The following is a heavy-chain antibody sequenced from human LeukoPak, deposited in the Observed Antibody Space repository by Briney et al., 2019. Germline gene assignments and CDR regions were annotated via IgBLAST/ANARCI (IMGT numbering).Heavy chain of an antibody. CDR2: ISSSSSTI. D-gene: IGHD5-18*01. J-gene: IGHJ3*02. V-gene: IGHV3-48*01. CDR3: ARDTAYAFDI. Sequence: GGSLRLSCAASGFTFSSYSMNWVRQAPGKGLEWVSYISSSSSTIYYADSVKGRFTISRDNAKNSLYLQMNSLRAEDTAVYFCARDTAYAFDIWGQGTVVTVSS. CDR1: GFTFSSYS.